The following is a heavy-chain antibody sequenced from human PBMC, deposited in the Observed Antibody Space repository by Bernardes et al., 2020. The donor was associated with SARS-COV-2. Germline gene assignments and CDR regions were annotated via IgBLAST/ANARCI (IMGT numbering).Heavy chain of an antibody. CDR1: GFTFSSYA. D-gene: IGHD6-13*01. Sequence: GGSLRLSCAASGFTFSSYAMHWVRQAPGKGLEWVAVISYDGSTKYYADSVKGRFTISRDNSKNTLYLQMNSLRAEDTAVYYCAKAIAAGPDQPCDSWGQGTLVTVSS. J-gene: IGHJ4*02. V-gene: IGHV3-30*18. CDR3: AKAIAAGPDQPCDS. CDR2: ISYDGSTK.